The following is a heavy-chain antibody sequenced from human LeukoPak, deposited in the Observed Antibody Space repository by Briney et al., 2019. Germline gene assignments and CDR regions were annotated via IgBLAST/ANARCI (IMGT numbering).Heavy chain of an antibody. V-gene: IGHV4-39*01. CDR1: GGSISSSSYY. J-gene: IGHJ4*02. Sequence: SETLSLTCTVSGGSISSSSYYWGWIRQPPGKGLEWIGSIYYSGSTYYNPSLKSRVTISVDTSKNQFSLKLSSVTAADTAVYYCARQFYFVGAARHFDYWGQGTLVTVSS. CDR3: ARQFYFVGAARHFDY. CDR2: IYYSGST. D-gene: IGHD6-6*01.